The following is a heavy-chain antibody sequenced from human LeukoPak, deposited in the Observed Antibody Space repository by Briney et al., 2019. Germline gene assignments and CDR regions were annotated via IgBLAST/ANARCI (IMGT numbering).Heavy chain of an antibody. D-gene: IGHD3-22*01. CDR2: IRYDGSNK. J-gene: IGHJ4*02. Sequence: PGGSLRLSCAASGFTFSSYGMHWVRQAPGKGLEWVAFIRYDGSNKYYADSVKGRFTISRDNSKNTLYLQMNSLRAEDTAVYYCAKDLYYYDSGGGFDYWGQGTLVTVSS. CDR3: AKDLYYYDSGGGFDY. CDR1: GFTFSSYG. V-gene: IGHV3-30*02.